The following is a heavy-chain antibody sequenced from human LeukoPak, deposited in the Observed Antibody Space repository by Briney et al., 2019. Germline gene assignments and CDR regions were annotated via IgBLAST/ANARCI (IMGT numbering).Heavy chain of an antibody. Sequence: GGSLRLSCAASGFTFSSYSMNWVRQAPGKGLEWVSSISTSSSYIYYADSVKGRFTISRDTSKNTLYLQMNSLRAEDTAVYYCAKDESLNSGSYYLYYYYYYMDVWGKGTTVTIPS. CDR2: ISTSSSYI. J-gene: IGHJ6*03. CDR1: GFTFSSYS. V-gene: IGHV3-21*04. D-gene: IGHD3-10*01. CDR3: AKDESLNSGSYYLYYYYYYMDV.